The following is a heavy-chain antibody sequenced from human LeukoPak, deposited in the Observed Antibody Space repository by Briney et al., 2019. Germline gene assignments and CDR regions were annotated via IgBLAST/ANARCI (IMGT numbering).Heavy chain of an antibody. CDR3: AKGSRGVSGYVVDY. CDR1: GFTFSNYE. CDR2: IRYDGSNK. V-gene: IGHV3-30*02. Sequence: GGSLRLSCAASGFTFSNYEMNWVRQAPGKGLEWVAFIRYDGSNKYYADSVKGRFTISRDNSKNTLYLQMNSLRAEDTAVYYCAKGSRGVSGYVVDYWGQGTLVTVSS. D-gene: IGHD5-12*01. J-gene: IGHJ4*02.